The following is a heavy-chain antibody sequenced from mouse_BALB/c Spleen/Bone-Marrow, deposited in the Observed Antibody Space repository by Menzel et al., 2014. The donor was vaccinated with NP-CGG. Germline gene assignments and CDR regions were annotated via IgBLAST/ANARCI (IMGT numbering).Heavy chain of an antibody. V-gene: IGHV5-12-2*01. CDR2: ITNGGGST. CDR1: GFPFSSYT. Sequence: DVMLVESGGGLVQPRESLKLSCAASGFPFSSYTMSWVRQTPEKRLEWVAFITNGGGSTYYPDTLKGRFTISRDDAKNTLYLQMSSLKSEDTAMYYCATLTGTSYWGQGTLVTVSA. CDR3: ATLTGTSY. D-gene: IGHD4-1*01. J-gene: IGHJ3*01.